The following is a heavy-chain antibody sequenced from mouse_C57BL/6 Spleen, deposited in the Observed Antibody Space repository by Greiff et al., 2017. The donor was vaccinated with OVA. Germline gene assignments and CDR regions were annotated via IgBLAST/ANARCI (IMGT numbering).Heavy chain of an antibody. Sequence: EVQLVESGGGLVKPGGSLKLSCAASGFTFSDYGMHWVRQAPEKGLEWVAYISSGSSTIYYADTVKGRFTISRDNAKNTLFLQMTSLRSEDTAMYYCARRGLITTVVANYYAMDYWGQGTSVTVSS. J-gene: IGHJ4*01. CDR2: ISSGSSTI. D-gene: IGHD1-1*01. CDR1: GFTFSDYG. V-gene: IGHV5-17*01. CDR3: ARRGLITTVVANYYAMDY.